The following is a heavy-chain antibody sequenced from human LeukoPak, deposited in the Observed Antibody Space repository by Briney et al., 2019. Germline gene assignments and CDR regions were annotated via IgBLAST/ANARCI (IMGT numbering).Heavy chain of an antibody. J-gene: IGHJ4*02. CDR1: GGSFSGYY. CDR3: ARGRVLLWFGELPGGNYFDY. Sequence: SETLSLTCAVYGGSFSGYYWSWIRQPPWKGLEWIGEINHSGSTNYNPSLKSRVTISVDPSKNQFSLKLSSVTAADTAVYYCARGRVLLWFGELPGGNYFDYWGQGTLVTVSS. D-gene: IGHD3-10*01. CDR2: INHSGST. V-gene: IGHV4-34*01.